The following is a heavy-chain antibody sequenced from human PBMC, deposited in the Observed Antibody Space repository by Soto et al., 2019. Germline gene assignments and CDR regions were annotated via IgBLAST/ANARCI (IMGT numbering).Heavy chain of an antibody. CDR3: VKSLGFCSSSSCSRDYYYYYGMDV. D-gene: IGHD2-2*01. Sequence: LXLSCAASGFTFSSYCMHWVRQAPGKGLEWVTLISYDGGNKYYADSVKGRFSISRDNSRNTLYLQMNSLRPEDAAVYYCVKSLGFCSSSSCSRDYYYYYGMDVWGQGTTVTAP. CDR2: ISYDGGNK. J-gene: IGHJ6*02. V-gene: IGHV3-30*18. CDR1: GFTFSSYC.